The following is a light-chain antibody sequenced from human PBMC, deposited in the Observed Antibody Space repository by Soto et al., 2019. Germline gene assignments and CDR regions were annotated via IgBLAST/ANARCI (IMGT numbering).Light chain of an antibody. Sequence: QSVLAQPPSASGTPGQRVTISCSGGSSNIGSNTVNWYQQLPGTAPKLLIYSNNQRPSGVPDRFSVSKSGTSASLAISGLQSEDEADYYCAAWDDSLNGVVFGIGTKVTV. J-gene: IGLJ1*01. CDR2: SNN. V-gene: IGLV1-44*01. CDR1: SSNIGSNT. CDR3: AAWDDSLNGVV.